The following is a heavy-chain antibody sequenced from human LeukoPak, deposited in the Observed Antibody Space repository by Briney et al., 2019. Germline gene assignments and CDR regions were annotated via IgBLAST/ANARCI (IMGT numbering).Heavy chain of an antibody. Sequence: GGSLRLSCAASGFTFSSYSMNWVRQAPGKGLEWVSSISSSSSYIYYADSVKGRFTISRDNAKNSLYLQMNSLRAEDTVVYYCARRRIAAAVVDPWGQGTLVTVSS. CDR1: GFTFSSYS. D-gene: IGHD6-13*01. V-gene: IGHV3-21*01. CDR2: ISSSSSYI. J-gene: IGHJ5*02. CDR3: ARRRIAAAVVDP.